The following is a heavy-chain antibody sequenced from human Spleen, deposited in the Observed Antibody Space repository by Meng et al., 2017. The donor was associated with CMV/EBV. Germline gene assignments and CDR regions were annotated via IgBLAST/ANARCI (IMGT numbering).Heavy chain of an antibody. CDR3: ARHHHSPTFDY. Sequence: QLQLQESGPGLVKPSETLSFTCTVSGGSISSSSYYWGWIRQPPGKGLEWIGSIYYSGSTYYNPSLKSRVTISVDTSKNQFSLKLSSVTAADTAVYYCARHHHSPTFDYWGQGTLVTVSS. J-gene: IGHJ4*02. CDR2: IYYSGST. D-gene: IGHD1-14*01. V-gene: IGHV4-39*01. CDR1: GGSISSSSYY.